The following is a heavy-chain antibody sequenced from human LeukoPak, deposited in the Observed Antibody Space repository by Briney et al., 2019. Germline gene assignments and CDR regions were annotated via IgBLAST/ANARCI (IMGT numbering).Heavy chain of an antibody. Sequence: SETLSLTCAVSGGSISSHYWSWLRQPPGEGLEWIAYIHYTGRTNYNPSLKGRVTISLDTSKNQFSLKLTSVTAADTAAYYCARSYSGTGYYYYGMDVWGQGTTVTVSS. CDR3: ARSYSGTGYYYYGMDV. CDR1: GGSISSHY. D-gene: IGHD1-26*01. J-gene: IGHJ6*02. V-gene: IGHV4-59*11. CDR2: IHYTGRT.